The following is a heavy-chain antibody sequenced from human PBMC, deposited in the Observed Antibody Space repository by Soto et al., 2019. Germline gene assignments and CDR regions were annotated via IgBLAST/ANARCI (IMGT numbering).Heavy chain of an antibody. J-gene: IGHJ3*02. D-gene: IGHD3-22*01. CDR1: GGSISSTNW. Sequence: SETLSLTCAVSGGSISSTNWWNWVRQPPGKGLEWIGEIDHSGSTNYNPSLKSRVTMSVDKSKNQFSLKLSSVTAADTAVYFCAGYGGYADAFDIWGQGTMVTVS. V-gene: IGHV4-4*02. CDR3: AGYGGYADAFDI. CDR2: IDHSGST.